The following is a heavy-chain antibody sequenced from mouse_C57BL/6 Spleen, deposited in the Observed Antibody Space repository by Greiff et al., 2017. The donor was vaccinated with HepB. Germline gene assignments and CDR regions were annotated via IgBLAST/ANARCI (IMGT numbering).Heavy chain of an antibody. J-gene: IGHJ1*03. D-gene: IGHD1-1*01. Sequence: VQLQQSGPELVKPGASVKISCKASGYSFTGYYMHWVKQSHGNILDWIGDIYPYNGVSSYNQKFKGKATLTVDKSSSTAYMELRSLTSEDSAVYYCARSTTVVATWNWYFDVWGTGTTVTVSS. CDR2: IYPYNGVS. V-gene: IGHV1-31*01. CDR3: ARSTTVVATWNWYFDV. CDR1: GYSFTGYY.